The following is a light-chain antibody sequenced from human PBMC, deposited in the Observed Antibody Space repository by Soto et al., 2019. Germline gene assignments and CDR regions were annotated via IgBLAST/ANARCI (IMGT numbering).Light chain of an antibody. CDR2: AAS. J-gene: IGKJ4*01. CDR1: QDISNY. CDR3: QKYNSAPHT. V-gene: IGKV1-27*01. Sequence: DIHMTQSPSSLSASVGDRVTITCRTSQDISNYLAWSQQKPGKVPKLLIYAASTLQSGVPSRFSGGGSGTDFSLTISSLQPEDVATYYCQKYNSAPHTFGGGTKVEIQ.